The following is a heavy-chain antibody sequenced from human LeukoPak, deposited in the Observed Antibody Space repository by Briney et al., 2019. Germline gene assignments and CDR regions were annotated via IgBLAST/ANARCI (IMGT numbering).Heavy chain of an antibody. J-gene: IGHJ4*02. CDR1: GGSISSYY. CDR3: ARDQGYYYDSSGYRNFDY. CDR2: IYTSGST. Sequence: SETLSLTCTVSGGSISSYYWSWIRQPAGKGLEWIGRIYTSGSTNYNPSLKSRVTMSVDTSKNQFSLKLSSVTAADTAVYYCARDQGYYYDSSGYRNFDYWAREPWSPSPQ. D-gene: IGHD3-22*01. V-gene: IGHV4-4*07.